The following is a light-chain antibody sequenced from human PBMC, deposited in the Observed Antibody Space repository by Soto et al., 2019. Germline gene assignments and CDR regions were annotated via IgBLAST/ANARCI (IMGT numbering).Light chain of an antibody. J-gene: IGKJ1*01. V-gene: IGKV3-20*01. CDR2: GAS. CDR3: QQSGTSPRT. Sequence: EIVLTQSPGTLSLSPGERATLSCRASQSVSSNYLAWYQQKPGQAPRLLIYGASSRATGIPDSFSGSGSGTDVTLTISRLEPEDFAVYYCQQSGTSPRTFGQGTNVEIK. CDR1: QSVSSNY.